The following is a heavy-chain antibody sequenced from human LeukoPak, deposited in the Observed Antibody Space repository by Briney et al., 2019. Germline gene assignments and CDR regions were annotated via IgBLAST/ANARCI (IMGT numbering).Heavy chain of an antibody. D-gene: IGHD3-22*01. Sequence: PSETLSLTCTISGGSISSSSYYWGWIRQPPGKGLEWIGNIYYSGRTYYNPSLKSRFTISVKRAKNGFSLKLSSVTAADTAVYYCVRLYYYDSSGPPLWGQGTLITVSS. CDR1: GGSISSSSYY. J-gene: IGHJ4*02. CDR3: VRLYYYDSSGPPL. CDR2: IYYSGRT. V-gene: IGHV4-39*01.